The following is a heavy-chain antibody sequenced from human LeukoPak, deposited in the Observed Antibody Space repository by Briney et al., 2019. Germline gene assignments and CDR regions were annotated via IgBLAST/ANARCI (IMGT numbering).Heavy chain of an antibody. CDR3: ARQWGGYYYDSSGYYPGVFDY. CDR2: INPNSGGT. Sequence: GASVKVSCEASGYTFTGYYMHWVRQAPGQGLEWMGWINPNSGGTNYAQKFQGRVTMTRDTSISTAYMELSRLRSDDTAVYYCARQWGGYYYDSSGYYPGVFDYWGQGTLVTVSS. CDR1: GYTFTGYY. J-gene: IGHJ4*02. D-gene: IGHD3-22*01. V-gene: IGHV1-2*02.